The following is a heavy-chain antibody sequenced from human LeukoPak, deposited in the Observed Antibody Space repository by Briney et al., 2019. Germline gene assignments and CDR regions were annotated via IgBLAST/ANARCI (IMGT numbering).Heavy chain of an antibody. Sequence: ASVKLSCKGSGYTFIDYDINWVRQAPGQGLEWMGWVNPKSGKTGHAQKFQGRVTITRDTSINTVYMELSSLISEDTAIYYCARRPALTLVMHFEYWGQGTLVTVSS. V-gene: IGHV1-8*03. CDR3: ARRPALTLVMHFEY. D-gene: IGHD4-11*01. CDR2: VNPKSGKT. CDR1: GYTFIDYD. J-gene: IGHJ4*01.